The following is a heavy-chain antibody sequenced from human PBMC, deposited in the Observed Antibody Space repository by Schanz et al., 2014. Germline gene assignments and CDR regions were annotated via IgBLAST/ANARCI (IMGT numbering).Heavy chain of an antibody. Sequence: EVQLVESGGGLVKPGGSLRLSCAASGFTFSDACMTWIRQAPGKGLEWVSGIEFSGGTTYYADSVKGRFTISRDNSKNTVYLQMNSLRTDDTAMYYCARDPNTSAWLPYFDTWGQGTLVTVSS. J-gene: IGHJ4*02. CDR2: IEFSGGTT. D-gene: IGHD6-19*01. CDR1: GFTFSDAC. CDR3: ARDPNTSAWLPYFDT. V-gene: IGHV3-66*02.